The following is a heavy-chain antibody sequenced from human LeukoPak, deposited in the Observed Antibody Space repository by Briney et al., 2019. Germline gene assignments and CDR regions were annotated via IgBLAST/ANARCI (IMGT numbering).Heavy chain of an antibody. CDR3: AKDLNYGFDS. Sequence: GESLRLSCAASGFAFRTYAMGWVRQAPGKGLEGVSAISGSGDKTFYPEPVRGRFTISRDNSRNTLYLQMNSLRAEDTAVYYCAKDLNYGFDSWGQGTLVTV. CDR1: GFAFRTYA. V-gene: IGHV3-23*01. J-gene: IGHJ4*02. CDR2: ISGSGDKT. D-gene: IGHD3-10*01.